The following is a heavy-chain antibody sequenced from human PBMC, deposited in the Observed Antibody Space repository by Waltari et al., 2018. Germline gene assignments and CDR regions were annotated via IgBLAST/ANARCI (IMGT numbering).Heavy chain of an antibody. CDR3: ARDLGGSGSD. CDR2: IDTHGSRT. CDR1: AFTFSTYW. V-gene: IGHV3-74*01. J-gene: IGHJ4*02. D-gene: IGHD1-26*01. Sequence: EVQLVESGGGLIQPGGSLRLPCAASAFTFSTYWMHWVRQVPGKGLVGVSRIDTHGSRTDYADSVKGRFTISRDNAKNTLYLQMNSLRVEDTALYYCARDLGGSGSDWGQGTLVTVSS.